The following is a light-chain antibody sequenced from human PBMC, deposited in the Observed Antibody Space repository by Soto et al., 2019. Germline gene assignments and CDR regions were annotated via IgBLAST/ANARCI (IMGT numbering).Light chain of an antibody. Sequence: EIVLTQSPATLSLSPGERATLSCRASQSVSSYLVWYQQKPGQAPRLLIFDASNRATGIPARFSGSGSGTDFTLIISSLEPEDFAVYYCQQRDNWPTFGQGTRLEIK. V-gene: IGKV3-11*01. CDR1: QSVSSY. CDR3: QQRDNWPT. J-gene: IGKJ5*01. CDR2: DAS.